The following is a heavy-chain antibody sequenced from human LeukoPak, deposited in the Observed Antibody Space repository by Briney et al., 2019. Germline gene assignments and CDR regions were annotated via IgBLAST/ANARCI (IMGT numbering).Heavy chain of an antibody. CDR1: GFTFSSYG. J-gene: IGHJ4*02. D-gene: IGHD7-27*01. CDR3: ARDTEEGRGDLRLGFDS. V-gene: IGHV3-33*01. Sequence: GGSLRLSCAASGFTFSSYGMHWVRQAPGKGLEWVALIWYDGGNKYYADSVKGRFTISRDNSKNTLYLQMKSLTAEDTAAYYCARDTEEGRGDLRLGFDSWGQGTLVTVSS. CDR2: IWYDGGNK.